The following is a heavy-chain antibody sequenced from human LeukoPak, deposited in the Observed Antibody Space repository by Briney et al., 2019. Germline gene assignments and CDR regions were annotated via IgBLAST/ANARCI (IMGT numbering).Heavy chain of an antibody. CDR1: GYTFTDYY. V-gene: IGHV1-2*02. D-gene: IGHD6-13*01. J-gene: IGHJ5*02. CDR2: INPNSGGA. Sequence: ASVKVSCKASGYTFTDYYLHWVRQAAGQGLEWMGWINPNSGGANFALNFQGRVTMTRATSISTAYMELSRLTSDDTAVYYCARGVGSSWFDPWGQGTLVTVSS. CDR3: ARGVGSSWFDP.